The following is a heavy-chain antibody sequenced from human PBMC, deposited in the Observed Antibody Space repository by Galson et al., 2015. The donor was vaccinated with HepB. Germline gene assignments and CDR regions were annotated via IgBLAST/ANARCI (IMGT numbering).Heavy chain of an antibody. CDR2: IFDSGDRT. CDR3: AKYRGGITTIFDY. Sequence: SLRLSCAASGFTFSSYAMTWVRQAPGKGLEWVSSIFDSGDRTFYADSVKGRFTVSRDNSKNTLYLQMNSLRAEDTAVYYCAKYRGGITTIFDYWGREPWSPSPQ. J-gene: IGHJ4*02. D-gene: IGHD3-22*01. CDR1: GFTFSSYA. V-gene: IGHV3-23*01.